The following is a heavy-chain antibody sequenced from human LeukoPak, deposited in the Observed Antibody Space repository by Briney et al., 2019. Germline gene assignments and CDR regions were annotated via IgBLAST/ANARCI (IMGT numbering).Heavy chain of an antibody. Sequence: TSETLSLTCAVYGGSFSGYYWSWIRQPPGKGLEWIGEINHSGSTNYNPSLKSRVTISVDTSKNQFSLKLSSVTAADTAVYYCARFASTRGANFDYWGQGTLVTVSS. V-gene: IGHV4-34*01. D-gene: IGHD1-26*01. CDR3: ARFASTRGANFDY. J-gene: IGHJ4*02. CDR1: GGSFSGYY. CDR2: INHSGST.